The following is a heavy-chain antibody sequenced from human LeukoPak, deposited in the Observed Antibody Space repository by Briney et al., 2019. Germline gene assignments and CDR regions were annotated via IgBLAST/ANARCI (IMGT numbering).Heavy chain of an antibody. D-gene: IGHD3-3*01. Sequence: PSETLSLTCTVSGGSISSSSYYWGWIRQPPGKGLEWIGSIYHSGSTYYNPSLKSRVTISVDTSKNQFSLKLSSVTAADTAVYYCARSVASYYDFWSGYYTGRYFDYWGQGTLVTVSS. CDR1: GGSISSSSYY. J-gene: IGHJ4*02. V-gene: IGHV4-39*07. CDR3: ARSVASYYDFWSGYYTGRYFDY. CDR2: IYHSGST.